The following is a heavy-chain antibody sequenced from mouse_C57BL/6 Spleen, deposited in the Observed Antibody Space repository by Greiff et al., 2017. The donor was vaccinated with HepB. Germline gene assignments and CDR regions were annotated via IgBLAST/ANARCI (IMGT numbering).Heavy chain of an antibody. CDR2: ISYSGST. Sequence: VQLKESGPGLAKPSQTLSLTCSVTGYSITSDYWNWIRKFPGNKLEYMGYISYSGSTYYNPSLKSRISITRDTSKNQYYLQLNSVTTEDTATYYCARGDHYYGRGWYFDVWGTGTTVTVSS. D-gene: IGHD1-2*01. V-gene: IGHV3-8*01. CDR3: ARGDHYYGRGWYFDV. CDR1: GYSITSDY. J-gene: IGHJ1*03.